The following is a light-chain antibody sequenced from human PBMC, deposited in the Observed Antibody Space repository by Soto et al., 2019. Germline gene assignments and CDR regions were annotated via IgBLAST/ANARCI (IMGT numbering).Light chain of an antibody. V-gene: IGLV2-14*03. CDR2: DVN. Sequence: QSALTQPASVSGSPGQSITISCTGTSSDVGAYNSVSWYQQHPGKAPKVMIYDVNSRPSGVSNRFSGSKSGNTASLTISGLQAEDEADYYCSSYTTSSAYVFGTGTKLTVL. J-gene: IGLJ1*01. CDR3: SSYTTSSAYV. CDR1: SSDVGAYNS.